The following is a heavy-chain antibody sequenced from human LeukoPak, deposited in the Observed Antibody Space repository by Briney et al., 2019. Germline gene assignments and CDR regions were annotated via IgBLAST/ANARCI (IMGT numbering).Heavy chain of an antibody. D-gene: IGHD3-3*01. CDR1: GFTFSSYG. CDR3: AKHYDFWSGYYFDY. Sequence: GRSLRLSCAASGFTFSSYGMHWVRLAPGKGLEWVAVISYDGSNKYYVDSVKGRFTISRDNAKNSLYLQMNSLRAEDTAVYYCAKHYDFWSGYYFDYWGQGTLVTVSS. CDR2: ISYDGSNK. J-gene: IGHJ4*02. V-gene: IGHV3-30*18.